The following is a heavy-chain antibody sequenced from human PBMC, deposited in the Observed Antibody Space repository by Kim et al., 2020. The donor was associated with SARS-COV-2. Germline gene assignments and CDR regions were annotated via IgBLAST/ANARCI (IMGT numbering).Heavy chain of an antibody. V-gene: IGHV3-11*05. Sequence: GGSLRLSCAASGFTFSDYYMSWIRQAPGKGLEWVSNISSSSSYTNYADSVKGRLTISRDNAKNSLYLQMNSLRAEDTAVYYCAGDGFYFDYWGQGTLVTVSS. CDR3: AGDGFYFDY. CDR1: GFTFSDYY. CDR2: ISSSSSYT. J-gene: IGHJ4*02.